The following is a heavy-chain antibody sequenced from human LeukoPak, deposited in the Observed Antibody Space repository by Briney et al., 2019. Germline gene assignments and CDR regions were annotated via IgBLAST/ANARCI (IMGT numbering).Heavy chain of an antibody. J-gene: IGHJ3*02. D-gene: IGHD2-15*01. CDR1: GFSFSIYW. V-gene: IGHV3-7*01. CDR2: IKQDGSEK. Sequence: PGGSLRLSRAASGFSFSIYWMSWVRQAPGKGLEWVAYIKQDGSEKYYVDSVKGRFTISRDNAKNSLFLQMNSLRVEDTAVYYCAREGGFCSGGSCWGAFDIWGQGTMVTVSS. CDR3: AREGGFCSGGSCWGAFDI.